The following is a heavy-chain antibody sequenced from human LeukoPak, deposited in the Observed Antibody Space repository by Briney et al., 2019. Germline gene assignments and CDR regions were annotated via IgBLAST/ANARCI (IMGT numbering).Heavy chain of an antibody. CDR1: GGSLSGFY. D-gene: IGHD6-19*01. CDR2: IHSSGST. Sequence: PSETLSLTCTVSGGSLSGFYWSWIRQPPGKGLEWIAYIHSSGSTNYNPSPKSRVTISVDTSKNQFSLKLTSVTAADTAVYYCARVGSEAVAGTGQYYFDYWGQGTLVTVSS. CDR3: ARVGSEAVAGTGQYYFDY. V-gene: IGHV4-59*01. J-gene: IGHJ4*02.